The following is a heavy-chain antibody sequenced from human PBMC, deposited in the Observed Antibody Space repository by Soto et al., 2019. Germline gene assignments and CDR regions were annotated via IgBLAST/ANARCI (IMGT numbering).Heavy chain of an antibody. Sequence: VQLVQSGAEVKKPGASVRISCKASGYTFISYPIHWVRQAPGQRLECMGWINPANGDTRYSQKFQGRVTITRDTSAITAYMDLNSLIPDDTAIYYCAKSGSLDSWGQGTPITVSS. V-gene: IGHV1-3*01. CDR3: AKSGSLDS. D-gene: IGHD1-26*01. J-gene: IGHJ4*02. CDR1: GYTFISYP. CDR2: INPANGDT.